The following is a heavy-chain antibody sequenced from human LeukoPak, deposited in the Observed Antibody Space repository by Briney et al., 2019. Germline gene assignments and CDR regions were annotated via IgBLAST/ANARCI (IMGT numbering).Heavy chain of an antibody. CDR1: GGTFSSYA. D-gene: IGHD3-10*01. Sequence: GSSVKVSCKASGGTFSSYAISWVRQAPGQRLEWMGRIIPIFGTANYAQKFQGRVTITTDESTSTAYMELSSLRSEDTAVYYCAGTDMVRGVPLYYFDYWGQGTLVTVSS. V-gene: IGHV1-69*05. CDR3: AGTDMVRGVPLYYFDY. J-gene: IGHJ4*02. CDR2: IIPIFGTA.